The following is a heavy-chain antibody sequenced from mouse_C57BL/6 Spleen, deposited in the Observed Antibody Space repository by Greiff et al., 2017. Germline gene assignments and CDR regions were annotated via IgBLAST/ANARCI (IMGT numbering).Heavy chain of an antibody. CDR3: ARCSLRLPPWCAY. J-gene: IGHJ3*01. V-gene: IGHV5-17*01. Sequence: EVMLVESGGGLVKPGGSLKLSCAASGFTFSDYGMHWVRQAPEKGLEWVAYISSGSSTIYYADTVKGRFTISRDNAKNTLFLQMTSLRSEDTAMYDCARCSLRLPPWCAYWGQGTLVTVSA. CDR1: GFTFSDYG. D-gene: IGHD3-2*02. CDR2: ISSGSSTI.